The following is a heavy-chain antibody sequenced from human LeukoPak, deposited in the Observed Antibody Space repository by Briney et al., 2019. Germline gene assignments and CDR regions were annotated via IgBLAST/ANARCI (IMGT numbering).Heavy chain of an antibody. D-gene: IGHD2-2*01. CDR3: ARVDVVVPAAMRDPENYFDY. J-gene: IGHJ4*02. Sequence: ASVKVSCKASGYTFTSYYMHWVRQVPGQGLEWMGIINPSGGSTSYAQKFQGRVTMTRDTSTSTVYMELSSLRSEDTAVYYCARVDVVVPAAMRDPENYFDYWGQGTLVTVSS. CDR2: INPSGGST. V-gene: IGHV1-46*01. CDR1: GYTFTSYY.